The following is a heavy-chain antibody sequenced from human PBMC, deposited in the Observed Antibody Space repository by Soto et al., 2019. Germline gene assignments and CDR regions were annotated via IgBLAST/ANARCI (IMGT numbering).Heavy chain of an antibody. CDR2: IWYDGSNK. Sequence: GGSLRLSCAASGFTFSSYGMHWVRQAPGKGLEWVAVIWYDGSNKYYADSVKGRFTISRDNSKNTLYLQMNSLRAEDTAVYYCARDLAAHYMDVWSQGTTVTVSS. J-gene: IGHJ6*02. CDR1: GFTFSSYG. D-gene: IGHD6-6*01. CDR3: ARDLAAHYMDV. V-gene: IGHV3-33*01.